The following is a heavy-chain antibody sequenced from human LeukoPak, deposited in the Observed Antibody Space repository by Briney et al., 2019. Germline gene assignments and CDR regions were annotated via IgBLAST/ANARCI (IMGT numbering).Heavy chain of an antibody. D-gene: IGHD6-25*01. CDR2: ITSSGGDV. CDR3: AKDRGSGGYYYYGMDV. CDR1: GFTFSNYA. J-gene: IGHJ6*02. V-gene: IGHV3-23*01. Sequence: GGSLRLSCAASGFTFSNYAMTWVRQAPGKGLDWVSAITSSGGDVDYAESVKGRFTISRDNSKNTLYLQMDSLRAEDTAVYYCAKDRGSGGYYYYGMDVWGQGTTVTVSS.